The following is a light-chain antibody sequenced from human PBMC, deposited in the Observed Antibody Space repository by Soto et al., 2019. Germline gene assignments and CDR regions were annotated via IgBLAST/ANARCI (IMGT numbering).Light chain of an antibody. CDR2: DAS. V-gene: IGKV1-5*01. Sequence: DIQMTLSAATLSASVGNRVTISSRASQSISSWLAWYQQKPGKAPKLLIYDASSLESGVPSRFSGSGSGTEFTLTISSLQPDDFATYYCQQYNSYPWTFGQGTKVDI. CDR3: QQYNSYPWT. J-gene: IGKJ1*01. CDR1: QSISSW.